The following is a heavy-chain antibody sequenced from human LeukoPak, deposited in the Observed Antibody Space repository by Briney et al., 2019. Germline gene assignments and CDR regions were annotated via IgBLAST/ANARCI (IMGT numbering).Heavy chain of an antibody. Sequence: GGSLRLSCAVSGFRFSSQWMTWVRQAPGTGLEWVATINSDGSAKYHVDSVKGRFTISRDNAKNLVYLQMSILRAEDTAVYYCADLGTSDCGQGTLVTVST. CDR2: INSDGSAK. V-gene: IGHV3-7*01. D-gene: IGHD1-7*01. CDR3: ADLGTSD. J-gene: IGHJ4*02. CDR1: GFRFSSQW.